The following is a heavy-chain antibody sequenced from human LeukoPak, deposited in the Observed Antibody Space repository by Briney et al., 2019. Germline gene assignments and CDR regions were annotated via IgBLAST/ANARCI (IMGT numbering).Heavy chain of an antibody. CDR3: ARAHSGYDVKYFAY. CDR2: IIPIFGTA. V-gene: IGHV1-69*05. CDR1: GGTFSSYA. D-gene: IGHD5-12*01. Sequence: SVKVSCKASGGTFSSYAISWVRQAPGQGLEWMGGIIPIFGTANYAQKLQGRVTITTDESTSTAYMELSSLRSEDTAIYYCARAHSGYDVKYFAYWGQGTLVTVSS. J-gene: IGHJ4*02.